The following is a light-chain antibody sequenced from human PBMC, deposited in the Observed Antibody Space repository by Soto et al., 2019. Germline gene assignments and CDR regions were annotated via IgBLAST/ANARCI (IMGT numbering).Light chain of an antibody. J-gene: IGLJ2*01. CDR3: QTWGTGSSHVV. V-gene: IGLV4-69*01. CDR2: RNSDGSP. CDR1: SGHSSYT. Sequence: QLVLTQSPSASASLGASVKLTCTLSSGHSSYTIAWHQQQPEKGPRFLMKRNSDGSPTKGDGIPDRFSGSSSGAERYLTISSLQSVDEADYYCQTWGTGSSHVVFGGGTKVTVL.